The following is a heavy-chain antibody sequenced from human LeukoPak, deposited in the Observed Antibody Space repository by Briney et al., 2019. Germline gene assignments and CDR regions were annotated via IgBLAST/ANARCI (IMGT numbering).Heavy chain of an antibody. D-gene: IGHD3-10*01. J-gene: IGHJ4*02. V-gene: IGHV3-48*01. Sequence: PGGSLRLSCAASGFTFSSYSMNWVRQAPGKGLEWVSYISSSSSTIYYADSVRGRFTISRDNAKNSLYLQMNSLRAEDTAVYYCARVFTMVRGVHPHFDYWGQGTLVTVSS. CDR3: ARVFTMVRGVHPHFDY. CDR1: GFTFSSYS. CDR2: ISSSSSTI.